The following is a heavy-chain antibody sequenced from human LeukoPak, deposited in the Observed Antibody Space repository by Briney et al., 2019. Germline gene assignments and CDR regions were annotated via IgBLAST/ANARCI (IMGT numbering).Heavy chain of an antibody. Sequence: SETLSLTCAVYGGSFSGYYWSWIRQPPGKGLEWIGEINHSGGTNYNPSLKSRVTISVDTSKNQFSLKLSSVTAADTAVYYCARVSQVSYDSSGYRFDYWGRGTLVTVSS. V-gene: IGHV4-34*01. CDR1: GGSFSGYY. CDR3: ARVSQVSYDSSGYRFDY. CDR2: INHSGGT. J-gene: IGHJ4*02. D-gene: IGHD3-22*01.